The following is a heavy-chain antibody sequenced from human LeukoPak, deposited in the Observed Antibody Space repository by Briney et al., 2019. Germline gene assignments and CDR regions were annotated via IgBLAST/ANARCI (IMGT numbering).Heavy chain of an antibody. CDR1: GGTFSSYA. CDR3: ARDSQAHRCWFDP. J-gene: IGHJ5*02. CDR2: IIPILGVA. V-gene: IGHV1-69*04. Sequence: GASVKVSCKASGGTFSSYAISWVRQAPGQGLEWMGRIIPILGVANYAQKFQGRVTITADKSTSTAYMELSSLRSEDTAVYYCARDSQAHRCWFDPWGQGTLVTVSS.